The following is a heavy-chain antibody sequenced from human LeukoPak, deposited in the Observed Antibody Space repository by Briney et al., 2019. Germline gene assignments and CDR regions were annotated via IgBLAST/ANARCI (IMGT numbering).Heavy chain of an antibody. CDR3: AREATMVRGLSWIDP. CDR1: GGSISSYY. CDR2: IYYSGST. Sequence: SETLSLTCTVSGGSISSYYWSWIRQPPGKGLEWIGYIYYSGSTSYNPSLKSRVTISVDTSKNQFSLKLSSVTAADTAVYYCAREATMVRGLSWIDPWGQGTLVTVSS. J-gene: IGHJ5*02. V-gene: IGHV4-59*12. D-gene: IGHD3-10*01.